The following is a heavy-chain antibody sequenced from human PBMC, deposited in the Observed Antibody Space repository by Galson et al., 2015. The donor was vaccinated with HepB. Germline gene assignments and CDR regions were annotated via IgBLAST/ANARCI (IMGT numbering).Heavy chain of an antibody. CDR3: AREIQRSRGGYDWGRAFDY. CDR2: IIPILGIA. J-gene: IGHJ4*02. Sequence: SVKVSCKASGGTFSSYAISWVRQAPGQGLEWMGGIIPILGIANYAQKFQGRVTITADKFTSTAYMELSSLRSEDTAVYYCAREIQRSRGGYDWGRAFDYWGQGTLVTVSS. CDR1: GGTFSSYA. D-gene: IGHD5-12*01. V-gene: IGHV1-69*10.